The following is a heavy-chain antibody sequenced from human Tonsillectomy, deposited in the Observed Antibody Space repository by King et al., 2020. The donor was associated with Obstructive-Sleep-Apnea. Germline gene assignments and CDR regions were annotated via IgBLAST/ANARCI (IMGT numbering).Heavy chain of an antibody. CDR3: ARGHPIYDILTGYPEGFDY. J-gene: IGHJ4*02. Sequence: VQLQESGPGLVKPSETLSLTCTVSGGSISSYYWSWIRQPPGKGLEWVGYIYYSGSTNYNPSLKSRVTISVDTSKNQFSLKLSSVTAADTAVYYCARGHPIYDILTGYPEGFDYWGQGTLVTVSS. CDR2: IYYSGST. D-gene: IGHD3-9*01. V-gene: IGHV4-59*01. CDR1: GGSISSYY.